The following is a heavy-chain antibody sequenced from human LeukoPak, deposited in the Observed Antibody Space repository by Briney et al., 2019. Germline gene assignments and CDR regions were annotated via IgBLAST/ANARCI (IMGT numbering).Heavy chain of an antibody. D-gene: IGHD2-8*01. CDR1: AFIFSGHW. J-gene: IGHJ4*02. CDR2: IKEDGSER. CDR3: ARDLGYCTNGVRHTRFDY. V-gene: IGHV3-7*03. Sequence: GGSLRLSCEGSAFIFSGHWMNWVCQTPGKGLEWVASIKEDGSERQYVDSVKGRFSISRDNTKGSLFLQLNSLRAEDTAVYYCARDLGYCTNGVRHTRFDYWGQGTLVAVSS.